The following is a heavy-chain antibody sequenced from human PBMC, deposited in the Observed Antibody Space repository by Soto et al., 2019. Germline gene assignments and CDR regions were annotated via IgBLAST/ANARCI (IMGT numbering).Heavy chain of an antibody. D-gene: IGHD1-26*01. CDR2: ISGSGGST. CDR1: GFTFSSYA. CDR3: AKGIRAPYIVGATTYYFDY. Sequence: GGSLRLSCAASGFTFSSYAMSWVRQAPGKGLEWVSAISGSGGSTYYADSVKGRFTISRDNSKNTLYLQMNSLRAEDTAVYYCAKGIRAPYIVGATTYYFDYWGQGTLVTVSS. V-gene: IGHV3-23*01. J-gene: IGHJ4*02.